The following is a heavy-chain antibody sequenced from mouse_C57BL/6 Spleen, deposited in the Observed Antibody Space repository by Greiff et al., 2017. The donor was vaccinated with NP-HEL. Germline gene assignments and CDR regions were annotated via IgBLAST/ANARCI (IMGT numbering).Heavy chain of an antibody. D-gene: IGHD2-5*01. V-gene: IGHV1-69*01. CDR3: ARGRSNYWYFDV. Sequence: QVQLQQSGAELVMPGASVKLSCKASGYTFTSYWMHWVKQRPGQGLEWIGEIDPSDSYTNYNQKFKGKSTLTVDESSSTAYMQLSSLTSEDSAVYYCARGRSNYWYFDVWGTGTTVTVSS. CDR2: IDPSDSYT. CDR1: GYTFTSYW. J-gene: IGHJ1*03.